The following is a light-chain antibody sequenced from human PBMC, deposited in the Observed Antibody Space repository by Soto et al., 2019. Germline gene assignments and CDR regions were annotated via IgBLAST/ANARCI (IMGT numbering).Light chain of an antibody. CDR2: AAS. V-gene: IGKV1-9*01. CDR3: QQLNSYPYT. Sequence: DIQLTQSPSFLSASVGDRVTITCRASQDISSYLAWYQQKPGKAPKLLIYAASTLQSGVTPRFSGSGSGTGFTLTISSLQPEDFATYYCQQLNSYPYTFGQGTKLESK. CDR1: QDISSY. J-gene: IGKJ2*01.